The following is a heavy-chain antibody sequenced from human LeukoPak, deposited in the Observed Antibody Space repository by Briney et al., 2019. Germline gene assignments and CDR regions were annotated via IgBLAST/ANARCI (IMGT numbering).Heavy chain of an antibody. CDR1: GGSISSSSYY. D-gene: IGHD2-15*01. Sequence: KPSETLSLTCTVSGGSISSSSYYWGWIRQPPGKGLEWIGSIYYSGSTYYNPSLKSRVTISVDTSKNQFSLKLSSVTAADTAVYYCAIQGYCSGGSCYSVRSFDPWGQGTLVTASS. CDR2: IYYSGST. V-gene: IGHV4-39*01. CDR3: AIQGYCSGGSCYSVRSFDP. J-gene: IGHJ5*02.